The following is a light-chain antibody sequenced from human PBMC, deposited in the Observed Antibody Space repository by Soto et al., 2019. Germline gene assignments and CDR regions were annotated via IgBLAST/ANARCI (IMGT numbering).Light chain of an antibody. CDR2: GAS. CDR3: QQYGPSPWS. Sequence: EIVLTQSPGTLSLSPGERATLSCRASQSVRSNYLAWYQQKPGQAPRLLIYGASSRATGIPDRFSGSRSGTDFTLSINRLEPEDFAGYYCQQYGPSPWSFGQGTKVEIK. V-gene: IGKV3-20*01. J-gene: IGKJ1*01. CDR1: QSVRSNY.